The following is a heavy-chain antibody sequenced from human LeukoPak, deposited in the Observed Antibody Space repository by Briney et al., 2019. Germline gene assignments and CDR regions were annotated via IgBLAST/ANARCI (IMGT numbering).Heavy chain of an antibody. Sequence: SETLSLTCTVSGGSLSSGSYYWGWIRQPPGKGLEWIGSIYYSGITHYKPSLKSRVTISADTSKNQFFLKLSSVTAADTAVYYCARRGDPWGQGTLVTVSS. J-gene: IGHJ5*02. D-gene: IGHD3-16*01. V-gene: IGHV4-39*01. CDR1: GGSLSSGSYY. CDR2: IYYSGIT. CDR3: ARRGDP.